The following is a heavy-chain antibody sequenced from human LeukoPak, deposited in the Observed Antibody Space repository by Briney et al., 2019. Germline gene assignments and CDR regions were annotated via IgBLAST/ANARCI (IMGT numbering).Heavy chain of an antibody. J-gene: IGHJ4*02. CDR3: ARELWFGEQPYYFDY. CDR2: IIPILGIA. CDR1: GGTFSSYA. Sequence: ASVKVSCKASGGTFSSYAISWVRQAPGQGLEWMGRIIPILGIANYAQKFQGRVTITADKSTSTAYMELSSLRSEDTAVYYCARELWFGEQPYYFDYWGQGTLVTVSS. V-gene: IGHV1-69*04. D-gene: IGHD3-10*01.